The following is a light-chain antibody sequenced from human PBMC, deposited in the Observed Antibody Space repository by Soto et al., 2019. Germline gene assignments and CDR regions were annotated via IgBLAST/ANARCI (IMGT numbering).Light chain of an antibody. CDR1: SSDVGSYNY. CDR2: EVS. V-gene: IGLV2-14*01. J-gene: IGLJ1*01. CDR3: SSYTSSSTPYV. Sequence: QSALTQPASVSGSPGQSITISCTGTSSDVGSYNYVSWYQQHPGKAPKLMIYEVSHRPSGVSNRFSGSKSGNTASLTISGLQAEDEADYYCSSYTSSSTPYVFGTGTKVTVL.